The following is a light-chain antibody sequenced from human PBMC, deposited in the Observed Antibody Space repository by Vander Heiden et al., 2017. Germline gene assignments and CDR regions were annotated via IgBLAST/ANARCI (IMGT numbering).Light chain of an antibody. J-gene: IGKJ5*01. CDR1: QGISSY. V-gene: IGKV1-27*01. CDR3: QRTHNDRHSIT. Sequence: DIQLTQSPSSLSSCVGDSVPITCRVRQGISSYLNWYWQKPGKGPKLLIYSASNSQLGVRSRFSGSGCGTDFTLTISSRQPEDVASYYGQRTHNDRHSITFGQGTQVEIK. CDR2: SAS.